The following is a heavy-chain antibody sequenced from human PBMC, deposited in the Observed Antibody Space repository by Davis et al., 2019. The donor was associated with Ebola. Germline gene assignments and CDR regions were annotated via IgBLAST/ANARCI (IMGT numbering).Heavy chain of an antibody. CDR3: ASGTRYKYGRDG. Sequence: MPSETLSLTCTLSGGSISSGGYYWSWLRQPPGKGREWIGEINHSGSTNYNPYLKSRVTISVDTSKNQFPLNLSSVTAADTAVYYCASGTRYKYGRDGWGQGTTVTVSS. CDR2: INHSGST. J-gene: IGHJ6*02. V-gene: IGHV4-39*01. D-gene: IGHD3-10*01. CDR1: GGSISSGGYY.